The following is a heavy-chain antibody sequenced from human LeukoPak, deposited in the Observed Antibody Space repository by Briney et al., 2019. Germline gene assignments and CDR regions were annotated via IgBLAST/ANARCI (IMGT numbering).Heavy chain of an antibody. CDR1: GYSISSVYY. CDR2: TFHSGDT. Sequence: SETLSLTCSVSGYSISSVYYWGWIRRPPGKGLEYIGSTFHSGDTYYNPSLKSRVTISVAASKTQFSLNLRSVTAADSAVYYCARDVDRSYYDGSGRSDWYFDLWGRGALVTVSS. V-gene: IGHV4-38-2*02. D-gene: IGHD3-22*01. J-gene: IGHJ2*01. CDR3: ARDVDRSYYDGSGRSDWYFDL.